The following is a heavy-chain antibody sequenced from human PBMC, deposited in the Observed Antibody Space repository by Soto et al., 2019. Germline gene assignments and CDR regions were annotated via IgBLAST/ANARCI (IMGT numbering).Heavy chain of an antibody. J-gene: IGHJ6*02. D-gene: IGHD5-12*01. Sequence: GGSLRLSCAASGFTFSSYGMHWVRQAPGKGLGWVAVISYDGSNTYYADSVKDRFTISRDNSRNTLYLQMSSLREEDTAVFYCVKDKGATIKKVSMDVWGQGATVTVSS. CDR3: VKDKGATIKKVSMDV. CDR1: GFTFSSYG. CDR2: ISYDGSNT. V-gene: IGHV3-30*18.